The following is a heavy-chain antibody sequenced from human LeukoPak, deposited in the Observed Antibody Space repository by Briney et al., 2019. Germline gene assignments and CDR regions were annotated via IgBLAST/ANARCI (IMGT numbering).Heavy chain of an antibody. CDR2: IHSSGRT. D-gene: IGHD5-24*01. CDR3: ARHQDGYGDYFDF. CDR1: GGSISNSY. J-gene: IGHJ4*02. Sequence: SETLSLTCSVSGGSISNSYWSWIRQPPGKGLEWIGYIHSSGRTKYDPSLESRVTISIDTSMNHFSLKVSSVTAPDSAVYYCARHQDGYGDYFDFWGQGILVTVSS. V-gene: IGHV4-59*08.